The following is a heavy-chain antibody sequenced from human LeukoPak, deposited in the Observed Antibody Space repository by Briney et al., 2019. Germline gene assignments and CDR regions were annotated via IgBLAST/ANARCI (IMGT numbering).Heavy chain of an antibody. V-gene: IGHV1-8*01. D-gene: IGHD5-18*01. CDR2: MNPNSGNT. J-gene: IGHJ4*02. CDR3: ARTAMVYPSKFDY. Sequence: ASVKVSCKASGYTFTSYDINWVRQATGQGLEWMGWMNPNSGNTGYAQKFQGRVTMTRNTSISTAYMELSSLRSEGTAVYYCARTAMVYPSKFDYWGQGTLVTVSS. CDR1: GYTFTSYD.